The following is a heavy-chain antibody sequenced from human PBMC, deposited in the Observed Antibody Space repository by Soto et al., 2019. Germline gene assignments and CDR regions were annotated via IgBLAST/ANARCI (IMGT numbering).Heavy chain of an antibody. D-gene: IGHD6-13*01. CDR1: GGTFSRHA. J-gene: IGHJ5*02. CDR3: ARAAIHGSSWYFWFDP. Sequence: QVQLVQSGSEVKMPGSSVKVSCKTSGGTFSRHAINWVRQAPGQGLEWMGGIIPMFGTTNYAQKFKGRVTISGDESPSKASVELSRLRSEEAAVYYCARAAIHGSSWYFWFDPWGQGTLVCVSS. CDR2: IIPMFGTT. V-gene: IGHV1-69*01.